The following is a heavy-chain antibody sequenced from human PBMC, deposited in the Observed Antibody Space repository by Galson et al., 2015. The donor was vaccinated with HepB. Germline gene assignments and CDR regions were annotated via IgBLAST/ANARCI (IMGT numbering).Heavy chain of an antibody. CDR2: IDWDDDK. Sequence: PALVKPTQTLTLTCTFSGFSLSTSGMCVSWIRQPPGKALEWLALIDWDDDKYYSTSLKTRLTISKDTSKNQVVLTMTNMDPVDTATYYCARLPLDRVRGVSSYYYYGMDVWGQGTTVTVSS. D-gene: IGHD3-10*01. J-gene: IGHJ6*02. V-gene: IGHV2-70*01. CDR3: ARLPLDRVRGVSSYYYYGMDV. CDR1: GFSLSTSGMC.